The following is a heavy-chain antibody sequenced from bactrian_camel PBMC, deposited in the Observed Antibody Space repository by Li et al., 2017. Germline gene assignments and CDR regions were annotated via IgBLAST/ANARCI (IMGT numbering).Heavy chain of an antibody. CDR2: IQTDSDGANA. CDR1: GFTFKRYY. V-gene: IGHV3-2*01. D-gene: IGHD6*01. J-gene: IGHJ6*01. Sequence: QVQLVESGGGSVQPGGSLRLSCVASGFTFKRYYLTWVRQAPGKGLEWVSSIQTDSDGANAYYADSVKGRFTISRDNDKNTVYLQMNSLKPEDTAMYYCAADSTWWGSRTFAYWGQGTQVTVS. CDR3: AADSTWWGSRTFAY.